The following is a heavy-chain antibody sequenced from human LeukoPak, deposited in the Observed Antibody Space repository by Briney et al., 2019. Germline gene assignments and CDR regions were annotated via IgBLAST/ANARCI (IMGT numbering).Heavy chain of an antibody. Sequence: ETLSLTCNVSGQSIRSGYYWGWIRQSPGKGLEWIGSIYQTGTTYYNPSLNSRVTILVDTSKNQFSLRMTSVTAADTALYYCARGGIRGGVDNWFDPWGQGTLVTVSS. D-gene: IGHD3-10*01. J-gene: IGHJ5*02. CDR3: ARGGIRGGVDNWFDP. V-gene: IGHV4-38-2*02. CDR1: GQSIRSGYY. CDR2: IYQTGTT.